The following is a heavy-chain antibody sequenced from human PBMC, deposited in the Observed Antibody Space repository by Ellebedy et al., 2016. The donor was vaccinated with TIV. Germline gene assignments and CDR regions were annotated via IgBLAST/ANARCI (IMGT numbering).Heavy chain of an antibody. J-gene: IGHJ1*01. CDR3: ARGKQWLLPFHQ. Sequence: GESLKISCAASGFSVSTNYMSWVRQAPGKGLEWVSVLYSAIGANRTYYADSVKGRFTISRDNSKNTLYLQMRNLRDEDTAVYYCARGKQWLLPFHQWGQGTLVTVSS. CDR2: LYSAIGANRT. D-gene: IGHD5-12*01. V-gene: IGHV3-53*01. CDR1: GFSVSTNY.